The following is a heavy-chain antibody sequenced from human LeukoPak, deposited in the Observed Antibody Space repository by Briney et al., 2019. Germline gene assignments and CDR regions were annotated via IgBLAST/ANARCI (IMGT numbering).Heavy chain of an antibody. Sequence: GGSLRLSCAASGFTFSSYAMHWVRQAPGKGLEWVAVMPYDGSNKYYADFVRGRFTISRDNSNNMLYLDMNSLRTEDTAVYYCAKGHYYGSGSLDYWGQGTLVTVSS. D-gene: IGHD3-10*01. J-gene: IGHJ4*02. V-gene: IGHV3-30*04. CDR1: GFTFSSYA. CDR3: AKGHYYGSGSLDY. CDR2: MPYDGSNK.